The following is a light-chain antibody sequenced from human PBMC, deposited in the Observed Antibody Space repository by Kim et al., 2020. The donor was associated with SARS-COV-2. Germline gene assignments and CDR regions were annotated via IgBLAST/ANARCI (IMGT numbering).Light chain of an antibody. CDR2: DVS. CDR3: CSYAGNSVV. Sequence: PGQSVTISCTGTSMDVGGYNYVAWYLQHPGKAPKLIIYDVSKRPSGVPDRFSGSKSGNTASLTISGLQAEDEADYYCCSYAGNSVVFGGGTQLPS. V-gene: IGLV2-11*01. CDR1: SMDVGGYNY. J-gene: IGLJ2*01.